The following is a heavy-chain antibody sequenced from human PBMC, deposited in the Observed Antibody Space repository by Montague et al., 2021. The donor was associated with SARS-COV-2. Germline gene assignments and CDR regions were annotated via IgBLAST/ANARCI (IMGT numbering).Heavy chain of an antibody. CDR2: IFSSGTA. Sequence: SETLSLTCSVSGYSISNFYWSWIRQPPGKGLEWLGYIFSSGTATYNASLRSRLTISVDTSTNQLSLKVTSVTTADTATYYCARGEVAGPFDYWGRGTLVTVSS. V-gene: IGHV4-59*01. CDR1: GYSISNFY. J-gene: IGHJ4*02. D-gene: IGHD6-19*01. CDR3: ARGEVAGPFDY.